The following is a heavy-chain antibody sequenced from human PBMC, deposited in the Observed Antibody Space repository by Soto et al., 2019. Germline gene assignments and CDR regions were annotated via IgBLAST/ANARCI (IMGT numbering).Heavy chain of an antibody. CDR3: AKDRKVVPAAKHPYYYYGMYV. Sequence: LRLSCAASGFTFSSYGMHWVRQAPGKGLEWVAVISYDGSNKYYADSVKGRFTISRDNSKNTLYLQMNSLRAEDTAVYYCAKDRKVVPAAKHPYYYYGMYVWGQGTTVTVSS. CDR1: GFTFSSYG. J-gene: IGHJ6*02. V-gene: IGHV3-30*18. D-gene: IGHD2-2*01. CDR2: ISYDGSNK.